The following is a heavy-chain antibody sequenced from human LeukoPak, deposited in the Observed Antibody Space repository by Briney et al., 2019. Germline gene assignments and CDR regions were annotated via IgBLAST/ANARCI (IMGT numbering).Heavy chain of an antibody. J-gene: IGHJ4*02. Sequence: GGSLRLSCAVSGFAFGSEAMSWVRQSPARGLEWVASISPGGGTTYYADYVKGRFTIARDNSKNTLYLQMNSLRPEDTAVYYCAKVVSSSWGYFDYWGQGTLVTVSS. D-gene: IGHD6-13*01. V-gene: IGHV3-23*01. CDR1: GFAFGSEA. CDR3: AKVVSSSWGYFDY. CDR2: ISPGGGTT.